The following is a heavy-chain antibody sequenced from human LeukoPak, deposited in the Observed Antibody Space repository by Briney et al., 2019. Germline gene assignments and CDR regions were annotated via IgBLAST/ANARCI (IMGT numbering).Heavy chain of an antibody. D-gene: IGHD2/OR15-2a*01. CDR1: GGSISPYY. J-gene: IGHJ5*02. V-gene: IGHV4-59*08. Sequence: PSETLSLTCTVSGGSISPYYWSWIRQPPGKGLEWLGYIYYSGSTNYNPSLKSRVTISVDTSKNQFSLKLSSVTAADTAVYYCARAIVRVSSIDVNWFDPWGQGTLVTVSS. CDR3: ARAIVRVSSIDVNWFDP. CDR2: IYYSGST.